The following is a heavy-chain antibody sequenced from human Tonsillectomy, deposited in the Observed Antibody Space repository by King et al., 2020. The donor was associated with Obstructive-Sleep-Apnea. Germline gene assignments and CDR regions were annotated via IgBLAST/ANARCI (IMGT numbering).Heavy chain of an antibody. Sequence: QLQESGPGLVKPSQTLSLTCTVSGGSISSGGYYWSWIRQHPVKGLVGSGYSYYSGGTYYNPSPKSRVTISVDTSKNQFSLKLSSVTAADTAVYYCARDWGATVTTFDYWGQGTLVTVSS. CDR1: GGSISSGGYY. CDR3: ARDWGATVTTFDY. CDR2: SYYSGGT. V-gene: IGHV4-31*03. D-gene: IGHD4-17*01. J-gene: IGHJ4*02.